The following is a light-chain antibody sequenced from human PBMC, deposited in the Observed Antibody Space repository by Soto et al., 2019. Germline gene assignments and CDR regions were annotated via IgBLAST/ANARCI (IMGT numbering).Light chain of an antibody. Sequence: EILLTQSPGTLSLTPGERATLSCRASHFVASSYVAWYQQKPGQAPRLLIYGASSRATGIPDRFSGSGSGTDFTLTISRLEPEDFAVYYCQQYGSSPGTFGQGTKVDNK. J-gene: IGKJ1*01. CDR1: HFVASSY. CDR2: GAS. V-gene: IGKV3-20*01. CDR3: QQYGSSPGT.